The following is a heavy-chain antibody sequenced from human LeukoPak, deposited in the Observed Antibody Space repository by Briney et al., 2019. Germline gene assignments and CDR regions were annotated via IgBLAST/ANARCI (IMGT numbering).Heavy chain of an antibody. CDR1: GFTFSSYA. J-gene: IGHJ4*02. CDR2: ISYDGSNK. D-gene: IGHD3-10*01. Sequence: GGSLRLSCAPSGFTFSSYAMHWVRQAPGKGLEWVAVISYDGSNKYYADSVKGRFTISRDNSKNTLYLQMNSLRAEDTAVYYCAALWFGELDYWGQGTLVTVSS. V-gene: IGHV3-30*04. CDR3: AALWFGELDY.